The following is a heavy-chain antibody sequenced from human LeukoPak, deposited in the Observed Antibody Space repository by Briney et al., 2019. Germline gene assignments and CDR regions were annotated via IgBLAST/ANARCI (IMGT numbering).Heavy chain of an antibody. V-gene: IGHV1-18*01. CDR2: ISAYNGNT. CDR3: ARDQDYYDSSGSDY. CDR1: GYTFTSYG. Sequence: ALVKVSCKASGYTFTSYGISWVRQAPGQGLEWMGWISAYNGNTNYAQKLQGRVTMTTDTSTSTAYMELRSLRSDDTAVYYCARDQDYYDSSGSDYWGQGTLVTVSS. D-gene: IGHD3-22*01. J-gene: IGHJ4*02.